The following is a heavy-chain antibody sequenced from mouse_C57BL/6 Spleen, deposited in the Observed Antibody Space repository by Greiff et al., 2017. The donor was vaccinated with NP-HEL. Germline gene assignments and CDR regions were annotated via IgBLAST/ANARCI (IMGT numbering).Heavy chain of an antibody. V-gene: IGHV1-19*01. CDR1: GYTFTDYY. CDR2: INPYNGGT. J-gene: IGHJ2*01. CDR3: AREGYSNPFDY. Sequence: VQLQQSGPVLVKPGASVKMSCKASGYTFTDYYMNWVKQSHGKSLEWIGVINPYNGGTSYNQKFKGKATLTVDKSSSTAYMELNSLTSEDSAVYYCAREGYSNPFDYWGQGTTLTVSS. D-gene: IGHD2-5*01.